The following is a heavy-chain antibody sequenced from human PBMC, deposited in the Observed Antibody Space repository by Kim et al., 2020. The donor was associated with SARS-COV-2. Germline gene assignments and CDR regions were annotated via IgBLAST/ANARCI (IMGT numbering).Heavy chain of an antibody. CDR2: WYN. J-gene: IGHJ3*02. Sequence: WYNGYAVTMKSRITINPDTSKNQFSLELNSVTPEDTAVYYCARDLGAFDIWGQGTMVTVSS. CDR3: ARDLGAFDI. V-gene: IGHV6-1*01.